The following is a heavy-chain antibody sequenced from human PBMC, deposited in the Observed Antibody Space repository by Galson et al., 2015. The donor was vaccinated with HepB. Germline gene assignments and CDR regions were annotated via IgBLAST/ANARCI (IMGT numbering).Heavy chain of an antibody. CDR1: GFTFSSYA. D-gene: IGHD6-13*01. CDR2: ISGSGGST. CDR3: AKDMRRQQLVRPYYYYGMDV. Sequence: SLRLSCAASGFTFSSYAMSWVRQAPGKGLEWVSAISGSGGSTYYADSVKGRFTISRDNSKNTLYLQMNSLRAEDTAVYYCAKDMRRQQLVRPYYYYGMDVWGQGTTVTVSS. J-gene: IGHJ6*02. V-gene: IGHV3-23*01.